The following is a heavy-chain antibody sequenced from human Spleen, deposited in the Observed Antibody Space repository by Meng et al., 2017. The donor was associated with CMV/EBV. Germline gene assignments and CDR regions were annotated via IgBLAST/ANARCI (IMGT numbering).Heavy chain of an antibody. CDR2: IYTGGST. CDR3: ARGLIVGSTRIDD. D-gene: IGHD1-26*01. V-gene: IGHV3-53*01. J-gene: IGHJ4*02. CDR1: GFTVSANY. Sequence: CAASGFTVSANYMSWVRLPTGKGLEWVSVIYTGGSTYYADSVKGRFTISRDNSKNTVYLQMNSLRAEDTAVYYCARGLIVGSTRIDDWGQGTLVTVSS.